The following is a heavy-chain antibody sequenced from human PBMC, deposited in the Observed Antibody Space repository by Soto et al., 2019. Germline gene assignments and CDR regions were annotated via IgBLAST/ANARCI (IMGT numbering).Heavy chain of an antibody. CDR1: GFRVTHNY. J-gene: IGHJ4*02. CDR3: ARDDYFDIGGYYQH. Sequence: PGGSLRLSCAASGFRVTHNYMSWVRQTPGQGLEWVSLMSSSGGTDYADSVTGRFTMSRDSSENTVYLQMNNLRAGDTAVYFCARDDYFDIGGYYQHWGQGALVTVSS. CDR2: MSSSGGT. D-gene: IGHD3-22*01. V-gene: IGHV3-66*01.